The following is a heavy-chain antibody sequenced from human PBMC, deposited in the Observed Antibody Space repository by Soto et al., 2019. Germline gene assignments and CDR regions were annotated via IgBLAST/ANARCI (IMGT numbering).Heavy chain of an antibody. Sequence: QVQLEESGGGVVQPGRSLRLSCAASGFSFSTYTIHWVRQAPGKGLEWVAFIWYDGSNRDYADSVKGRFTISRDNSKNTMYLQMNSLRVEDTAMYFCARDRHYFDLGGRGTLVTVSS. CDR2: IWYDGSNR. V-gene: IGHV3-33*01. CDR1: GFSFSTYT. J-gene: IGHJ2*01. CDR3: ARDRHYFDL.